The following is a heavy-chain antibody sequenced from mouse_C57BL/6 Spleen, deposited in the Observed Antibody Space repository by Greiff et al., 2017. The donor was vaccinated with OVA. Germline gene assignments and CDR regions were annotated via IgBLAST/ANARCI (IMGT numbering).Heavy chain of an antibody. D-gene: IGHD1-1*01. V-gene: IGHV3-1*01. J-gene: IGHJ1*03. CDR3: ARDATVSSGWYFDV. Sequence: EVMLVESGPGMVKPSQSLSLTCTVTGYSITSGYDWHWIRHFPGNKLEWMGYISYRGSTNYNPSLKSRISITHDTSKNHFFLKLNSVTTEDTATYYCARDATVSSGWYFDVWGTGTTVTVSS. CDR1: GYSITSGYD. CDR2: ISYRGST.